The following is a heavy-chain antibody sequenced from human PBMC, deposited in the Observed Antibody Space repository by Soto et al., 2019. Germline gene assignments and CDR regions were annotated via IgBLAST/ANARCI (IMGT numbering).Heavy chain of an antibody. Sequence: PGGSLKISCAASGFTPSSYAMNWVRPAPGKGLEWVSAISGSGDRTYYADSVKGRVTVSRDNSKNTLYLLLNSLRAEDTAIYYCAKYYYDSSSSRGASDIWGQGTMVTVSS. V-gene: IGHV3-23*01. CDR1: GFTPSSYA. J-gene: IGHJ3*02. CDR3: AKYYYDSSSSRGASDI. CDR2: ISGSGDRT. D-gene: IGHD3-22*01.